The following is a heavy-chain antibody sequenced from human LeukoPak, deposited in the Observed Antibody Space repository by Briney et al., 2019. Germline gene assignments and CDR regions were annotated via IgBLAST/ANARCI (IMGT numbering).Heavy chain of an antibody. CDR1: GVSTSSFY. CDR2: ISYSGIT. CDR3: ARVGGGVGDAFDI. J-gene: IGHJ3*02. Sequence: PSQTLSLTCTVSGVSTSSFYWSWIRHPPEKRLESSWYISYSGITNYNTSLTSRVTISVDTSKQQSSLNLRSMTAADAAVYFCARVGGGVGDAFDIWGQGTMVTVSS. D-gene: IGHD1-26*01. V-gene: IGHV4-59*01.